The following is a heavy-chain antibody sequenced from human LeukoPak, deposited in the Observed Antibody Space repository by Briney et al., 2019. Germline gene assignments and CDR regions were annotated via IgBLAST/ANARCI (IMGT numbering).Heavy chain of an antibody. CDR1: GGSISSYY. CDR2: IYYSGST. Sequence: SETLSLTCTVSGGSISSYYWSWSRQPPGKGLEWIGYIYYSGSTNYNPSLKSRVTISVDTSKNQFSLKLSSVTAADTAVYYCARAVGVGYDDYWGQGTLVTVSS. V-gene: IGHV4-59*01. D-gene: IGHD3-16*01. CDR3: ARAVGVGYDDY. J-gene: IGHJ4*02.